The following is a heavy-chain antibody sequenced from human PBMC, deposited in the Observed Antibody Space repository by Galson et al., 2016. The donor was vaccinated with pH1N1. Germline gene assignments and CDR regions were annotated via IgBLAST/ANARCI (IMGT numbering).Heavy chain of an antibody. J-gene: IGHJ6*02. V-gene: IGHV3-15*01. CDR1: GFTFSNAR. D-gene: IGHD3-10*01. CDR2: SKSKTDGGTT. Sequence: SLRLSCAASGFTFSNARMNWVRQAPGKGLEWVGRSKSKTDGGTTDYAAPVKGRFTVSRDDSKNTLYLEMNSLKTEDTAVYYCATEYYLASGTDPLVGYYGMGVWGQGTTVTVSS. CDR3: ATEYYLASGTDPLVGYYGMGV.